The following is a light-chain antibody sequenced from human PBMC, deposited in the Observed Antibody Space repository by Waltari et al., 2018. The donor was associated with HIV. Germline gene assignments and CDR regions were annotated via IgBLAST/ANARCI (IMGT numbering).Light chain of an antibody. CDR2: DNS. CDR1: NIGSKS. CDR3: QVWDSSSDHVV. J-gene: IGLJ2*01. Sequence: SYVLTQPPSVSVAPGQTARITCGGNNIGSKSVHWYQQKTGQAPVLVVYDNSDRPSGIPQRFSGSNSGNTATLTIIRVEAGDEAYYYCQVWDSSSDHVVFGGGTKLTVL. V-gene: IGLV3-21*02.